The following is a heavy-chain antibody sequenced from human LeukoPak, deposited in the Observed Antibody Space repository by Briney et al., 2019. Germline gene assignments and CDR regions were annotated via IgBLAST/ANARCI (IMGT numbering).Heavy chain of an antibody. D-gene: IGHD6-25*01. CDR3: AGGIAAAGSFDP. CDR1: GGSFSGYY. J-gene: IGHJ5*02. V-gene: IGHV4-34*01. Sequence: SETLSLTCAVYGGSFSGYYWSWIRQPPGKGLEWIGEINHSGSTNYNPSLKSRVTISVDTSKNQFSLKLSSVTAADTAVYYCAGGIAAAGSFDPWGQGTLVTVSS. CDR2: INHSGST.